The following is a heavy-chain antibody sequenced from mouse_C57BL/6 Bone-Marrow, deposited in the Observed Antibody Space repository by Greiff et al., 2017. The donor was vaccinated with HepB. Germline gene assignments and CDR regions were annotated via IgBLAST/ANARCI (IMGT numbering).Heavy chain of an antibody. D-gene: IGHD1-1*01. CDR2: IYPRSGNT. V-gene: IGHV1-81*01. CDR1: GYTFTSYG. Sequence: VNVVESGAELARPGASVKLSCKASGYTFTSYGISWVKQRTGQGLEWIGEIYPRSGNTYYNEKFKGKATLTADKSSSTAYMELRSLTSEGSAVYFCARRGYAMSYEGGYFYVWGTGTTLTVSS. CDR3: ARRGYAMSYEGGYFYV. J-gene: IGHJ1*03.